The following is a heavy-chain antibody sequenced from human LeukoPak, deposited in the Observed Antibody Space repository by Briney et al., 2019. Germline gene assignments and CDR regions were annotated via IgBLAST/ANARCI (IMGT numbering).Heavy chain of an antibody. CDR1: GFTFSSYG. CDR2: IWYDGSNK. CDR3: ARDGPMVRGVTFTDY. Sequence: GGSLRLSCEASGFTFSSYGMHWVRQAPGKGLEWVAVIWYDGSNKYYADSVKGRFTISRDNSKNTLYLQMNSLRAEDTAVYYCARDGPMVRGVTFTDYWGQGTLVTVSS. D-gene: IGHD3-10*01. V-gene: IGHV3-33*01. J-gene: IGHJ4*02.